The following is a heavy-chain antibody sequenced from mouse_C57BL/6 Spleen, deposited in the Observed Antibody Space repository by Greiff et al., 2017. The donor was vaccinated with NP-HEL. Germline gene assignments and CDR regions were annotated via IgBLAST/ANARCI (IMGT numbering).Heavy chain of an antibody. V-gene: IGHV1-80*01. Sequence: VQRVESGAELVKPGASVKISCKASGYAFSSYWMNWVKQRPGKGLEWIGQIYPGDGDTNYNGKFKGKATLTADKSSSTAYMQLSSLTSEDSAVYFCARFYGSSYSYAMDYWGQGTSVTVSS. J-gene: IGHJ4*01. CDR1: GYAFSSYW. CDR3: ARFYGSSYSYAMDY. D-gene: IGHD1-1*01. CDR2: IYPGDGDT.